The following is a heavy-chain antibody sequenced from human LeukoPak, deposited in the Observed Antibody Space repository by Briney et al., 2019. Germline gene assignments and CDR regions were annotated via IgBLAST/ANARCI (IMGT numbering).Heavy chain of an antibody. CDR1: GYTFTSYD. D-gene: IGHD2-2*01. CDR2: MNPNSGNT. CDR3: ARPPYCSSTSCHNWFDP. Sequence: ASVKVSCKASGYTFTSYDINWVRQATGQGLEWTGWMNPNSGNTGYAQKFQGRVTMTRNTSISTAYMELSSLRSEDTAVYYCARPPYCSSTSCHNWFDPWGQGTLVTVSS. J-gene: IGHJ5*02. V-gene: IGHV1-8*01.